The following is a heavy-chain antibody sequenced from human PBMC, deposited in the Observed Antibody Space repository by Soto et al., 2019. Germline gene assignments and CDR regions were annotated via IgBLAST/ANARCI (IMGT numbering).Heavy chain of an antibody. CDR3: AKDRSSGWSLDY. V-gene: IGHV3-23*01. CDR1: GFTFSTYA. CDR2: ISGSGDST. Sequence: EVQLLESGGGLVQPGGSLRLSCAASGFTFSTYAMNWVRQAPGKGLEWVSGISGSGDSTYYADSVKGRFTVSRDNSKNTLYLQMNSLRAEDTAVFYCAKDRSSGWSLDYWGQGTLVTVSS. D-gene: IGHD6-19*01. J-gene: IGHJ4*02.